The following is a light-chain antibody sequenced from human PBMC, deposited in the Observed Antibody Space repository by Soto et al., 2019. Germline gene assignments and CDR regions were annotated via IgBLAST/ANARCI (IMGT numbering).Light chain of an antibody. Sequence: DIVMTQSPGTLSLSPGERATLSCRASQSVSSNFLAWYQQRPGQAPRLLMDGASSRAAGIPDRFSDSGSGTDFTLTIIRREHEDFAVYYCHHYGRTAIFTFGPGTTVDIK. J-gene: IGKJ3*01. CDR2: GAS. CDR1: QSVSSNF. CDR3: HHYGRTAIFT. V-gene: IGKV3-20*01.